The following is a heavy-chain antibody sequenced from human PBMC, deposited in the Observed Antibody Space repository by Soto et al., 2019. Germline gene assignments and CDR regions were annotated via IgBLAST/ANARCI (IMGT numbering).Heavy chain of an antibody. Sequence: EVQLLESGGGLVQPGGSLRLSCAASGFTFSSYAMSWVRQAPGKGLEWVSAITGSGGSTYYADSVKGRFTISRDNPKNTLYLQMNSLRAEDTAVYYWAKPIGGYDAFDIWGQGTMVTVSS. CDR1: GFTFSSYA. D-gene: IGHD3-16*01. CDR3: AKPIGGYDAFDI. J-gene: IGHJ3*02. V-gene: IGHV3-23*01. CDR2: ITGSGGST.